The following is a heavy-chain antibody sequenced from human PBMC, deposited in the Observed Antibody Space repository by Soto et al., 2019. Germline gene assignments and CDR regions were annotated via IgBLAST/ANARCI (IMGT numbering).Heavy chain of an antibody. D-gene: IGHD1-26*01. J-gene: IGHJ6*02. Sequence: QVQLVQSGAEVKKPGASVKVSCKASGYTFTSYYMHWVRQAPGQGLEWMGIINPSGGSTSYAQKFQGRVTMTRDTSTRTVYMELSSLRSEDTAVYYCARDVVGAAPGYGMDVWGRGTTVTVSS. V-gene: IGHV1-46*01. CDR2: INPSGGST. CDR3: ARDVVGAAPGYGMDV. CDR1: GYTFTSYY.